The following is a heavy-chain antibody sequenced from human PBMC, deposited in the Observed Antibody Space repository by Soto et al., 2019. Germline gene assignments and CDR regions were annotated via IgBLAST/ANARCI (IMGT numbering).Heavy chain of an antibody. CDR2: FFSSGST. J-gene: IGHJ5*02. V-gene: IGHV4-61*01. CDR1: GGSVSSNSEY. Sequence: SETLSLTCTVSGGSVSSNSEYWTWLRQPPGKGLEWIGYFFSSGSTNYNPSLKSRVTISVDTSKNQFSLRLSSVTAADTAVYYCASLRGYSGLFDLWGQGIPVTVSS. CDR3: ASLRGYSGLFDL. D-gene: IGHD5-18*01.